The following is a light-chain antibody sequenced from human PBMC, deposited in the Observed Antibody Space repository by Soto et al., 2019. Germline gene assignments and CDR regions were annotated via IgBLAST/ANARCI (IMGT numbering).Light chain of an antibody. CDR3: QQTYSTPRGA. J-gene: IGKJ1*01. V-gene: IGKV1-39*01. Sequence: DIQMTQSPSSLSASVGDRVTITCRASESIRNNLNWYQQKPGKAPKLLIYAASTLQSGVPSRFSGGGSGTDFTLTIDSLQPEDFTTYYCQQTYSTPRGAFGQGTKVEIK. CDR1: ESIRNN. CDR2: AAS.